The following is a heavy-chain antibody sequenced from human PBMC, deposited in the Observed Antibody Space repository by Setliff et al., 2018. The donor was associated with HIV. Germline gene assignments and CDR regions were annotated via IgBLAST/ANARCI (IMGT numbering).Heavy chain of an antibody. Sequence: PSETLSLTCSVSGVSINTYYWNWVRQSGTGLEWIGYFHYTGGTSYNPSLTRRVTISADTSKNQFSLNPTSVTAADTAVYYCARKNYGGAFDIWGLGTMVTVSS. V-gene: IGHV4-59*01. J-gene: IGHJ3*02. CDR3: ARKNYGGAFDI. CDR1: GVSINTYY. CDR2: FHYTGGT. D-gene: IGHD3-16*01.